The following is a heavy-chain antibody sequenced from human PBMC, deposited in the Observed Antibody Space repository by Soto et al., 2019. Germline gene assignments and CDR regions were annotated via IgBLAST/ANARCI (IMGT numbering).Heavy chain of an antibody. D-gene: IGHD3-10*01. V-gene: IGHV1-18*01. J-gene: IGHJ4*02. Sequence: QVQLVQSGAEVKKPGASVKVSCKASGYTFTSYGISWVRQAPGQGLEGMGWISAYNGNTNYAQKVQGRVTMTTDTSANTGYIGLRRLRSDDPGVYYWAKEDYYGSGPWYLGQGTPVTGSS. CDR3: AKEDYYGSGPWY. CDR1: GYTFTSYG. CDR2: ISAYNGNT.